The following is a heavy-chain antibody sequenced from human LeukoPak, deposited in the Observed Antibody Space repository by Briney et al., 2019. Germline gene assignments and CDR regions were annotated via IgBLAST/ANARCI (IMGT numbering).Heavy chain of an antibody. Sequence: NPGESLKISCQGSGYSFTNSWIAWVRQMPGKVLEWMGIIYPGNSDTRYSPSFQGQVTISADKSISTAYLQWSSLKASDTAIYYCARGATTMDDWGQGTLVTVSS. D-gene: IGHD3-10*01. J-gene: IGHJ4*02. CDR2: IYPGNSDT. CDR3: ARGATTMDD. V-gene: IGHV5-51*01. CDR1: GYSFTNSW.